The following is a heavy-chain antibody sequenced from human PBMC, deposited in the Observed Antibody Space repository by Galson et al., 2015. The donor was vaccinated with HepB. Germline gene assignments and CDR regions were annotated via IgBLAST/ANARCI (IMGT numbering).Heavy chain of an antibody. CDR2: SGNKANSYTT. V-gene: IGHV3-72*01. J-gene: IGHJ2*01. CDR1: GFTLSDHY. D-gene: IGHD1-14*01. Sequence: SLRLSCAASGFTLSDHYIDWVRQTPGKGLEWIGRSGNKANSYTTEFAASVKGRFTMSRHESENSLYLQMSSLKTEDTAVYYCARVLTTPYWYFDLWGRGTLVIVSS. CDR3: ARVLTTPYWYFDL.